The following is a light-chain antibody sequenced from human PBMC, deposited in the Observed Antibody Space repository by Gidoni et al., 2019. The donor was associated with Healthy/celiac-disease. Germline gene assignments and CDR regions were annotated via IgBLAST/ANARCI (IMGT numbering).Light chain of an antibody. CDR2: KAS. CDR3: QQRVT. V-gene: IGKV1-5*03. CDR1: QSISSW. Sequence: DIQMTQSPSTLSASAGDRVTITCRASQSISSWLAWYQQKPGKAPNLLIYKASSLESGVPSRFSGSGSGTEFTLTISSLQPDDFATYYCQQRVTFGQGTKVEIK. J-gene: IGKJ1*01.